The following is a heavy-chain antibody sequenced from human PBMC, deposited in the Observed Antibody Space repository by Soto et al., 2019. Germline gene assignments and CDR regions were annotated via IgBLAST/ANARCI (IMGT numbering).Heavy chain of an antibody. CDR1: GYSFTSYW. CDR2: IDPSDSYT. D-gene: IGHD5-18*01. J-gene: IGHJ6*02. V-gene: IGHV5-10-1*01. Sequence: GESLKISCKGSGYSFTSYWISWVRQMPGKGLEWMGRIDPSDSYTNYSPSFQGHVTISADKSISTAYLQWSSLKASDTAMYYCARHRGDTAMVTDYYYYGMDVWGQGTTVTVSS. CDR3: ARHRGDTAMVTDYYYYGMDV.